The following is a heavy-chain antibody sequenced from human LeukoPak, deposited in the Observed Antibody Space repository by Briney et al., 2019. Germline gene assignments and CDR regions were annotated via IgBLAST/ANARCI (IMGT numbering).Heavy chain of an antibody. J-gene: IGHJ4*02. CDR2: MNPNSGNT. D-gene: IGHD3-10*01. CDR1: GYTFTSYD. CDR3: ARTVRRYGSGSYQY. V-gene: IGHV1-8*01. Sequence: ASVTVSCKASGYTFTSYDINWVRQATGQGLEWMGWMNPNSGNTGYAQKFQGRVTITRNTSISTAYMELSSLRSEDTAVYYCARTVRRYGSGSYQYWGQGTLITVSS.